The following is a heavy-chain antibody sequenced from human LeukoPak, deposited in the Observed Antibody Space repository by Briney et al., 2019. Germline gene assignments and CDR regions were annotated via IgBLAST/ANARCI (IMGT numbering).Heavy chain of an antibody. D-gene: IGHD3-9*01. V-gene: IGHV4-39*07. CDR1: GRSIRSSSYY. CDR2: IYYSGST. J-gene: IGHJ4*02. Sequence: SETLSLTCTVSGRSIRSSSYYWGWMRQPPGNGLEWIGSIYYSGSTYYNPSLKSRVTISVDTSKNQFSLKLSSVTAADTAVYYCARVNKYYDILTGYSNYFDYWGQGTLVTVSS. CDR3: ARVNKYYDILTGYSNYFDY.